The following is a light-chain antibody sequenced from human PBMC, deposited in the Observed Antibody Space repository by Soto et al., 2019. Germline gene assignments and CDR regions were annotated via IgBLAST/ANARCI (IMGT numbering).Light chain of an antibody. CDR2: GAS. V-gene: IGKV3-20*01. CDR1: QSVSSSY. Sequence: ELVLTQSPGTLSLSPGERATLSCRASQSVSSSYLAWYQQKPGQAPRLLIYGASNRATGIPDRFSGSGSGTTFTLIISRLEPEDFAVYYCQQYGSSPPWTFGQGTKVEIK. J-gene: IGKJ1*01. CDR3: QQYGSSPPWT.